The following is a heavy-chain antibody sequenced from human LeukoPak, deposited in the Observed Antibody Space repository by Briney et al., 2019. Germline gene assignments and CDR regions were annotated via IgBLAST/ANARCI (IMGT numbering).Heavy chain of an antibody. CDR2: IYYSGGT. Sequence: SETLSLTCTVSGGSINYYYWMWIRQPPGKGLEWIGYIYYSGGTHYNPSLKSRVTMLVDTSKNQFSLKLTAVTAADTAVYYCARVNINNWHSCDYWGQGTLVTVSS. J-gene: IGHJ4*02. V-gene: IGHV4-59*01. D-gene: IGHD1-1*01. CDR3: ARVNINNWHSCDY. CDR1: GGSINYYY.